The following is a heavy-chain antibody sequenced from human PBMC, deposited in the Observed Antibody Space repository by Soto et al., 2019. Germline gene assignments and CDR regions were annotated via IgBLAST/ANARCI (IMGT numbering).Heavy chain of an antibody. CDR1: GGSISTSSYY. CDR2: IYYSGST. CDR3: SRLVVRGQTYWYFDL. J-gene: IGHJ2*01. Sequence: QLQLQESGPGLVKPSETLSLTCTVSGGSISTSSYYWVWIRQPPTKGLEWIGSIYYSGSTYYNPSLKSRVSISVDTSKSQLSLKLSSVTAADTAVYYCSRLVVRGQTYWYFDLWGRGTLVTVSS. V-gene: IGHV4-39*01. D-gene: IGHD3-10*01.